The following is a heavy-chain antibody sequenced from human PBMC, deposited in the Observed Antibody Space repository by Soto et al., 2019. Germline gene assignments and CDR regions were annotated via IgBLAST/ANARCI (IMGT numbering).Heavy chain of an antibody. CDR2: IIPVFQTA. Sequence: QAQLVQSGAEVKKPGSSVKVSCKASGGLVSSSPISWVRQVPGQGLEGMGGIIPVFQTAYYTQRFQGRVTITADESTNTAYMELSSLRSEDTAIYYCARGGSGYTWFNEFWGQGTMVTVSS. CDR1: GGLVSSSP. D-gene: IGHD3-22*01. CDR3: ARGGSGYTWFNEF. J-gene: IGHJ4*02. V-gene: IGHV1-69*01.